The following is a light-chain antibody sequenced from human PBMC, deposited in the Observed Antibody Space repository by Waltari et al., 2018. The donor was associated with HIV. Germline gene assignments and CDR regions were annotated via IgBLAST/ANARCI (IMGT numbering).Light chain of an antibody. CDR1: SSNIGPGYD. J-gene: IGLJ3*02. V-gene: IGLV1-40*01. CDR2: GNS. Sequence: QYVLTQPPSVSGALGQRVTISCTGSSSNIGPGYDVQWYQQLPGTAPKLLIYGNSSRPSGVPYRFSGSKSGTSASLAITGRQAEDEADYYCQSYDSSLSGWVFGGGTKLTVL. CDR3: QSYDSSLSGWV.